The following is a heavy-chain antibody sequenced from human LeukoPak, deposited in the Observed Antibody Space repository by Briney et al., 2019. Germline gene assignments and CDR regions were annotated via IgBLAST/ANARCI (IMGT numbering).Heavy chain of an antibody. J-gene: IGHJ4*02. CDR1: GFTFSSYS. V-gene: IGHV3-21*01. CDR2: ISSSSSYI. Sequence: GGSLRLSCAASGFTFSSYSMNWVRQAPGKGLEWVSSISSSSSYIYYADSVKGRFTISRDNAKNSLYLQMNSLRAEDAAVYYCARKPSIRGFDYWGQGTLVTVSS. CDR3: ARKPSIRGFDY. D-gene: IGHD3-10*01.